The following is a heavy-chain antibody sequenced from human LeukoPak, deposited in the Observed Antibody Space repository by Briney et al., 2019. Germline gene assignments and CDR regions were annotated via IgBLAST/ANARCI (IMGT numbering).Heavy chain of an antibody. D-gene: IGHD3-22*01. Sequence: GGSLRLSCSASGFTFSSYTMHWVRQAPGKGLEYVSTISSNGGSTYYADSVKGRFTISRDNSKNTLYLQMSSLRAEDTAVYYCVKADYYDTSNYYYRYFQYWGQGTLVTVSS. J-gene: IGHJ1*01. V-gene: IGHV3-64D*09. CDR2: ISSNGGST. CDR3: VKADYYDTSNYYYRYFQY. CDR1: GFTFSSYT.